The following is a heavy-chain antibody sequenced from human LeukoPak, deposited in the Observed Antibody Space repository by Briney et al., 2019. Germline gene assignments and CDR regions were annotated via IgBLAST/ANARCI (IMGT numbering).Heavy chain of an antibody. D-gene: IGHD2-15*01. V-gene: IGHV7-4-1*02. Sequence: ASVKVSCKASGYTFTSYAMNWVRQAPGQGLEWMGWINTNTGNPTYAQGFTGRFVFSLDTSVSTAYLQISSLKAEDTAVYYCARLGKTAKVVAATRSWFDPWGQGTLVTVSS. J-gene: IGHJ5*02. CDR1: GYTFTSYA. CDR2: INTNTGNP. CDR3: ARLGKTAKVVAATRSWFDP.